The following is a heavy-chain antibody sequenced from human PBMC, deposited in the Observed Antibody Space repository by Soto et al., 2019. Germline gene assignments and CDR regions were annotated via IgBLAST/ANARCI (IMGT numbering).Heavy chain of an antibody. Sequence: QVQLQQWGAGLLKPLETLSRTCAVYGGSFSDYYWSWIRQPPGKGLEWIGEINHSGSTNYNPSLKSRVTISVDTSKNQFSLKLTSVTAADTAVYYCASRIAVAGKRAIDYWGQGTLVIVSS. V-gene: IGHV4-34*01. CDR3: ASRIAVAGKRAIDY. J-gene: IGHJ4*02. D-gene: IGHD6-19*01. CDR1: GGSFSDYY. CDR2: INHSGST.